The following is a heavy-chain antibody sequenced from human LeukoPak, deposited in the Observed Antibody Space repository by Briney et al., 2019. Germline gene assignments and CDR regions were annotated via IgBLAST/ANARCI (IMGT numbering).Heavy chain of an antibody. CDR3: ARGGREFDY. D-gene: IGHD3-16*01. CDR1: GGPISSGGYY. V-gene: IGHV4-31*03. J-gene: IGHJ4*02. CDR2: IYYSGST. Sequence: SQTLSLTCTVSGGPISSGGYYWSSIRQHPGKGLEWIGYIYYSGSTYYNPSRKSRVTISVDTSKNQFSLKLSSVTAADTAVYYCARGGREFDYWGQGTLVTVSS.